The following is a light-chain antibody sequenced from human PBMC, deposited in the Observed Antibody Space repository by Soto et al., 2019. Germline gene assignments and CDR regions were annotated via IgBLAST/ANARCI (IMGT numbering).Light chain of an antibody. J-gene: IGKJ1*01. CDR2: DAS. V-gene: IGKV1-5*01. CDR1: QSITSW. CDR3: QQYYTYPWT. Sequence: DIQMTQSPSTLSASVGDRVTITCRASQSITSWLAWYQQKPGKAPKLLIYDASSLESGVPSRFSGSGYGTEFTLTISSLQRDDFATYYCQQYYTYPWTFGQGTKVEIK.